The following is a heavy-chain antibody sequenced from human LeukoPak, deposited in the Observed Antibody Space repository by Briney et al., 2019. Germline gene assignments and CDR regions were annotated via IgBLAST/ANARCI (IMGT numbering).Heavy chain of an antibody. CDR3: ARGFGSPDY. Sequence: SETLSLTCAVYGGSFSSYYWSWLRQPPGKGLEWIGHIYYSGSTTYNPSLKSRVTISVDTSKNQFSLNLSSVTAADTAVYYCARGFGSPDYWGQGTLVTVSS. V-gene: IGHV4-59*01. D-gene: IGHD3-16*01. CDR2: IYYSGST. J-gene: IGHJ4*02. CDR1: GGSFSSYY.